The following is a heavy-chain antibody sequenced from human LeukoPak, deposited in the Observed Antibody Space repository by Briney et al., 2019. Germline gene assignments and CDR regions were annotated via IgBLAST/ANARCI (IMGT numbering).Heavy chain of an antibody. V-gene: IGHV3-23*01. CDR3: AKGPRILGAFDI. J-gene: IGHJ3*02. CDR1: GFTVSSYA. D-gene: IGHD3-16*01. CDR2: ISGSGGST. Sequence: GGSLRLSCAASGFTVSSYAMSWVRQAPGKGLEWVSAISGSGGSTYYADSVKGRFTISRDNSKNTLYLQMNSLRAEDTAVYYCAKGPRILGAFDIWGQGTMVTVSS.